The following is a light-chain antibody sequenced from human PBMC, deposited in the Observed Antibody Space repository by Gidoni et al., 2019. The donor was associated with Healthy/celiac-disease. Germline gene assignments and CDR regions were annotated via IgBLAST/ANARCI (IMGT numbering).Light chain of an antibody. J-gene: IGKJ4*01. CDR1: QSISSY. CDR2: AAS. Sequence: DIQMPQSPSSLSSSVGDRVTITCRASQSISSYLNWYQQKPGKAPKLLIYAASSLQSGVPSRFSGRGADKDFTITSSSLQPEDFATYYCQHSYSTLLTFGGGTKVEIK. V-gene: IGKV1-39*01. CDR3: QHSYSTLLT.